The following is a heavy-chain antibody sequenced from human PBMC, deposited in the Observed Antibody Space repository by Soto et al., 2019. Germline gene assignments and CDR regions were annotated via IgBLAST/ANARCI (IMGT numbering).Heavy chain of an antibody. CDR2: VYYGGST. V-gene: IGHV4-39*01. Sequence: PSETLSLTCTVSGGPIARGGYYWCWIRQSPEKGLEWIGSVYYGGSTYYNPSLQSRLTMSIDTSKSQFSLNLSSVTAADTAVYFCARHARVVPDSTGVEFDPCGQRSLLTISS. J-gene: IGHJ5*02. CDR3: ARHARVVPDSTGVEFDP. CDR1: GGPIARGGYY. D-gene: IGHD2-2*01.